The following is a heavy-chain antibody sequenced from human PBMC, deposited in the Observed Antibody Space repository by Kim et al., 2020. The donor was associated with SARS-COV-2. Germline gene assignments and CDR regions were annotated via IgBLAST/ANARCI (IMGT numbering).Heavy chain of an antibody. D-gene: IGHD6-13*01. J-gene: IGHJ6*02. Sequence: QKLQGRVTMTTDTSTSTAYMELRSLRSDDTAVYYCARPSSSGPPYYGMDVWGQGTTVTVSS. V-gene: IGHV1-18*01. CDR3: ARPSSSGPPYYGMDV.